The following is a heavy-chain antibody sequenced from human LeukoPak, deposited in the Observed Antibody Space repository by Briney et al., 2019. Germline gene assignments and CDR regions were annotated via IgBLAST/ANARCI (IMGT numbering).Heavy chain of an antibody. CDR2: INPNSGGT. Sequence: ASVKVSCKASGYTFTGYYMHWVRQAPGQGLEWMGWINPNSGGTNYAQKFQGRVTMTRDTSISTAYMELSRLRSDDTAVYYCAREAPKRGLSFASFDYWGQGTLVTVSS. CDR3: AREAPKRGLSFASFDY. J-gene: IGHJ4*02. D-gene: IGHD3-16*02. CDR1: GYTFTGYY. V-gene: IGHV1-2*02.